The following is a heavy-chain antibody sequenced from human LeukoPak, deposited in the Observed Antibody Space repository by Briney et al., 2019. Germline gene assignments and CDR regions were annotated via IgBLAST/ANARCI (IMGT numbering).Heavy chain of an antibody. Sequence: ASVKVSCKASGYTFTSYGISWVRQAPGQGLEWMGWISAYNGNTNYAQKPQGRVTMTTDTSTSTAYMELRSLRSDDTAVYYCARTKQWLVLGNWFDPWGQGTLVTVSS. J-gene: IGHJ5*02. CDR1: GYTFTSYG. V-gene: IGHV1-18*01. CDR2: ISAYNGNT. D-gene: IGHD6-19*01. CDR3: ARTKQWLVLGNWFDP.